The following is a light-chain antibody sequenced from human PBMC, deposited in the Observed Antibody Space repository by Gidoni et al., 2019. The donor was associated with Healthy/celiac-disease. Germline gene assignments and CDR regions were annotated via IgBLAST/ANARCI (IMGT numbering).Light chain of an antibody. V-gene: IGKV3-20*01. Sequence: EFVLTKSPGTLSLSPGERATLSCRASQSVSSSYLAWYQQKPGQPPRLLIYGASSRATGIPYRFSGSGSGTDFTPTTSRLQAEDSAVYYWQQYGSSSWTFGQGTKLEIK. CDR2: GAS. J-gene: IGKJ2*01. CDR1: QSVSSSY. CDR3: QQYGSSSWT.